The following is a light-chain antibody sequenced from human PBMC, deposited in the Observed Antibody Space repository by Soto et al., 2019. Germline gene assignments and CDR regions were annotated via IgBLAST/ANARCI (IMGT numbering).Light chain of an antibody. CDR2: DAS. V-gene: IGKV3-15*01. Sequence: EVVMTQSPATLSVSPGERATLSCRASQSVSRNLAWYQQRPGRAPRLLIYDASTRATNIPTRFSGSGSATEFTLTISSRQSEDFAVYYCQQYNHWPLYTFGQGTKLEIK. J-gene: IGKJ2*01. CDR1: QSVSRN. CDR3: QQYNHWPLYT.